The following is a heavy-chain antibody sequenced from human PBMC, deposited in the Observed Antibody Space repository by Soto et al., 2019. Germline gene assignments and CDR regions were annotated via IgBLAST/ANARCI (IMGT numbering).Heavy chain of an antibody. Sequence: EVQLEESGGGLVQPGGSLKLYCAASGFIFSNYYMSWVRQPPGKGLEWVANIKQDGSEKRYVDSVRGRFTISRDDAKNSLYLQMNSPRAEDTAVYYCARQILGSSTTFDPWGQGTLVIVSP. D-gene: IGHD1-26*01. CDR3: ARQILGSSTTFDP. CDR2: IKQDGSEK. J-gene: IGHJ5*02. V-gene: IGHV3-7*01. CDR1: GFIFSNYY.